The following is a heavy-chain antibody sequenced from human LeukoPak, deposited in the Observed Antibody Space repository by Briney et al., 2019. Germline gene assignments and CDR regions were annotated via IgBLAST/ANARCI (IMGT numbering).Heavy chain of an antibody. Sequence: ASVKVSCKASGYTFTGYYMHWVRQAPRQGLEWMGWINPNSGGTNYAQKFQGRVTMTRDTSISTAYMELSRLRSDDTAVYYCARDRISDRGYYFDYWGQGTLVTVSS. J-gene: IGHJ4*02. CDR2: INPNSGGT. CDR3: ARDRISDRGYYFDY. D-gene: IGHD3-22*01. V-gene: IGHV1-2*02. CDR1: GYTFTGYY.